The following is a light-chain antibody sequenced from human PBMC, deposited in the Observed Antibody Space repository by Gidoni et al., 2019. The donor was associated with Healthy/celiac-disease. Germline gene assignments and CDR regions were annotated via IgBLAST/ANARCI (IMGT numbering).Light chain of an antibody. CDR2: KAS. CDR3: QQYNSYSRT. CDR1: QSISSW. Sequence: DIQMTQSPSTLSASVGDRVTITCRASQSISSWLSWYQQKPGNATKLLIYKASSLESGVPSRFSVSGSETEFTLTISSLQPDDFATYYCQQYNSYSRTFGPGTKVDIK. J-gene: IGKJ3*01. V-gene: IGKV1-5*03.